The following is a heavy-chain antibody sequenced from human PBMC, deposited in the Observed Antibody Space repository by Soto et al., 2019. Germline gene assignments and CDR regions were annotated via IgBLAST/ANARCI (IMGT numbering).Heavy chain of an antibody. CDR2: IYYSGST. Sequence: SETLSLTCTVSGGSISTYYWSWIRQPPGKGLEWIGHIYYSGSTNYNPSLKSRVTISVDTSKNQFSLKLSSVTAADTAVYYCARRRPTPRRRQQLTKWSPSYFYYWGQENLVTVS. V-gene: IGHV4-59*12. D-gene: IGHD6-13*01. J-gene: IGHJ4*02. CDR3: ARRRPTPRRRQQLTKWSPSYFYY. CDR1: GGSISTYY.